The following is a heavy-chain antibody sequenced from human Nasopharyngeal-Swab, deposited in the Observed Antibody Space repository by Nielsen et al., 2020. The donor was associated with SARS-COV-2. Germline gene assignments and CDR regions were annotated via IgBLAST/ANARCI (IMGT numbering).Heavy chain of an antibody. J-gene: IGHJ3*02. D-gene: IGHD3-10*01. CDR1: GYTLTELS. CDR3: AKDLRVRGVIINAFDI. CDR2: FDPEDGET. Sequence: ASVKVSCKVSGYTLTELSMHWVRQAPGKGLEWMGGFDPEDGETIYAQKFQGRVTMTEDTSTDTAYMELSSLRSEDTAVYYCAKDLRVRGVIINAFDIWGQGTMVTVSS. V-gene: IGHV1-24*01.